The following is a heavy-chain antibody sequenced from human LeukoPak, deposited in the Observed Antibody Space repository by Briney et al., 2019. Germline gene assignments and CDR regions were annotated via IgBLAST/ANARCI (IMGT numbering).Heavy chain of an antibody. V-gene: IGHV1-2*02. Sequence: ASVKVSCKASGYTFTGYYMHWVRQAPGQGLEWMGWINPNSGGTNYAQKFQGRVTMARDTSTSTAYMELSRLRSDDTAVYYCARDYGDYLGYAFDIWGQGTMVTVSS. CDR1: GYTFTGYY. D-gene: IGHD4-17*01. CDR3: ARDYGDYLGYAFDI. J-gene: IGHJ3*02. CDR2: INPNSGGT.